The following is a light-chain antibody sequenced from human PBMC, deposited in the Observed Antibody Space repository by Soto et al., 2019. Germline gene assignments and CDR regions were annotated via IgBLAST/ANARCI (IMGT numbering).Light chain of an antibody. CDR2: DNN. Sequence: QSVLTQPPSVSAAPGQKVTISCSGSSSNIGNNYVSWYQQLPGTAPKLLIYDNNKRPSGIPDRFSGSKSGTSASLAITGLQAEDEADYYCQSYDSSLSGYVFGTGTKV. J-gene: IGLJ1*01. V-gene: IGLV1-51*01. CDR1: SSNIGNNY. CDR3: QSYDSSLSGYV.